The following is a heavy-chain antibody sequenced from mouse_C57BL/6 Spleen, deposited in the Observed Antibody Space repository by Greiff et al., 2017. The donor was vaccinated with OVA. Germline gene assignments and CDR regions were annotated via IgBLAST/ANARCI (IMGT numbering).Heavy chain of an antibody. J-gene: IGHJ4*01. D-gene: IGHD2-4*01. CDR2: IDPSDSYT. CDR1: GYTFTSYW. Sequence: QVQLQQSGAELVRPGTSVKLSCKASGYTFTSYWMHWVKQRPGQGLEWIGVIDPSDSYTNYNQKFKGKATLTVDTSSSTAYMQLSSLTSEDSAVYYCARQAPDYYYAMDYWGQGTSVTVSS. CDR3: ARQAPDYYYAMDY. V-gene: IGHV1-59*01.